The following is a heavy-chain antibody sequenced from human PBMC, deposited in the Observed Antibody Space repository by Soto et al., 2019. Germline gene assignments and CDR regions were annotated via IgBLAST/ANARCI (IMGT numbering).Heavy chain of an antibody. CDR2: ISYDGSNK. CDR3: ASPQTTGTTPPDY. J-gene: IGHJ4*02. D-gene: IGHD1-7*01. CDR1: GFTFSSYD. V-gene: IGHV3-30*03. Sequence: QVQLVESGGGVVQPGRSLRLSCAASGFTFSSYDMHWVRQAPGKGLEWVAVISYDGSNKYYADSVKGRFTISRDNSKNTLYLQMNSLRAEDTAVYYCASPQTTGTTPPDYWGQGTLVTVSS.